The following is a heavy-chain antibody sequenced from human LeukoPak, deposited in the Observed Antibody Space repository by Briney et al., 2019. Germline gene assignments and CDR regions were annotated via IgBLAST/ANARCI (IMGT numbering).Heavy chain of an antibody. V-gene: IGHV3-23*01. CDR3: ARDLRVISFDN. CDR2: ISTSGGST. CDR1: GFTVSSYA. Sequence: HPGGSLRLSCAASGFTVSSYAMNWVRQAPGKGLEWVATISTSGGSTYYADFVKGRFTISRDNSKNTLYLQMNSLRAEDTAVYYCARDLRVISFDNWGQGTLVSVSP. J-gene: IGHJ4*02. D-gene: IGHD2-21*01.